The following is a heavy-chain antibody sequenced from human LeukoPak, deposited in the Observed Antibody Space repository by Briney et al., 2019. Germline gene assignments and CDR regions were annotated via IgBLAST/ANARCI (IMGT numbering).Heavy chain of an antibody. CDR2: ISGSGGNT. CDR3: AKDRDVYDVNNWFDP. V-gene: IGHV3-23*01. J-gene: IGHJ5*02. CDR1: GFTFSSYA. D-gene: IGHD5/OR15-5a*01. Sequence: GGSLRLSCAASGFTFSSYAMSWVRQAPGKGLEWVSTISGSGGNTYYADSVKGRFTISRDNSKNTLYLQMNSLRAEDTAVYYCAKDRDVYDVNNWFDPWGREPWSPSPQ.